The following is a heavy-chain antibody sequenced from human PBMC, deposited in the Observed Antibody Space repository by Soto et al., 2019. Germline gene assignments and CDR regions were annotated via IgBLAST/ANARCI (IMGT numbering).Heavy chain of an antibody. CDR2: ISYDGSNK. Sequence: GGSLRLSCAASGFTFSSYAMHWVRQAPGKGLEWVAVISYDGSNKYYADPVKGRFTISRDNSKNTLYLQMNSLRAEDTAVYYCARDPTIRYGGNSYLDYWGQGTLVTVS. V-gene: IGHV3-30-3*01. CDR1: GFTFSSYA. CDR3: ARDPTIRYGGNSYLDY. D-gene: IGHD4-17*01. J-gene: IGHJ4*02.